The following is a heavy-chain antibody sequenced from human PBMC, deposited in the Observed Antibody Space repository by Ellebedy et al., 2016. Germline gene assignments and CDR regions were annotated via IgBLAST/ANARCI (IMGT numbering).Heavy chain of an antibody. D-gene: IGHD6-19*01. Sequence: GGSLRLSXAASGFVFTNHWMHWVRQVRGKGLEWVSAISGSGGHTYYADSVKGRVTISRDNSKNTLYLQMNSLRVDDTAVYYCAKNLGYSSAGMDVWGQGTTVTVSS. CDR2: ISGSGGHT. V-gene: IGHV3-23*01. CDR3: AKNLGYSSAGMDV. CDR1: GFVFTNHW. J-gene: IGHJ6*02.